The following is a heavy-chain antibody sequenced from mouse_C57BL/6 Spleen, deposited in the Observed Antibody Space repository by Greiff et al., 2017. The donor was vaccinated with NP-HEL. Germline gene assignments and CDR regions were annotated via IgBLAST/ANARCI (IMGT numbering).Heavy chain of an antibody. V-gene: IGHV1-50*01. Sequence: QVQLQQSGAELVKPGASVKLSCKASGYTFTSYWMQWVKQRPGQGLEWIGEIDPSDSYTNYNQKFKGKATLTVDTSSSTAYMQLSSLTSEDSAVYYCARRGVVATPYAMDYWGQGTSVTVSS. CDR2: IDPSDSYT. CDR3: ARRGVVATPYAMDY. CDR1: GYTFTSYW. J-gene: IGHJ4*01. D-gene: IGHD1-1*01.